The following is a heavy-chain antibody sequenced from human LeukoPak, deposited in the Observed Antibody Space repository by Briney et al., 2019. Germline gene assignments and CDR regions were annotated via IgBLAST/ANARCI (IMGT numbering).Heavy chain of an antibody. J-gene: IGHJ4*02. CDR3: GVSSSSSKGSFDY. CDR2: INHSGST. Sequence: SETLSLTCAVYGGSFSGYYWSWIRQPPGKGLEWIREINHSGSTNYNPSLKSRVTISVDTSKNQFSLKLSSVTAADTAVYYCGVSSSSSKGSFDYWGQGTLVTVSS. D-gene: IGHD2-2*01. CDR1: GGSFSGYY. V-gene: IGHV4-34*01.